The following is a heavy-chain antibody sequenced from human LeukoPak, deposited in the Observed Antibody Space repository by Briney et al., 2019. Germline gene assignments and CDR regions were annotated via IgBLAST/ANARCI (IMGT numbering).Heavy chain of an antibody. CDR1: GFTFSRFA. CDR3: ARDDLIDRIE. Sequence: GGSLRLSCSASGFTFSRFAMTWVRHLPGKGLEWVSSISSSSSYIYYADSVKGRFTISRDNAKNSLYLQMNSLRAEDTAVYYCARDDLIDRIEWGQGTLVTVSS. CDR2: ISSSSSYI. D-gene: IGHD3-22*01. V-gene: IGHV3-21*01. J-gene: IGHJ4*02.